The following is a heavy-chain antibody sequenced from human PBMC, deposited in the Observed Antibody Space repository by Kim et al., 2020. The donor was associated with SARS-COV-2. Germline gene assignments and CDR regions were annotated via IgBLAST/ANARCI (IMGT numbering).Heavy chain of an antibody. V-gene: IGHV3-7*01. CDR1: GFTFSDNW. J-gene: IGHJ4*02. CDR2: IKHDGTEK. Sequence: GGSLRLSCAASGFTFSDNWMTWIRQAPGKGLEWVANIKHDGTEKYYVNSVKGRFTVSRDNARKSVYLQMNSLRAEDTAVYYCARGRGLDSWGQGTPVTVS. CDR3: ARGRGLDS.